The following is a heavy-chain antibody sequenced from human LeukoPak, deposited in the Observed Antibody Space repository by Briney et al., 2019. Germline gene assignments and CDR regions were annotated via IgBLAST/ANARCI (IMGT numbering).Heavy chain of an antibody. V-gene: IGHV1-2*02. CDR3: ARENNSGWYRKAAFDY. Sequence: ASVKVSCKASGYTFTSYDINWVRQATGQGLEWMGWINPNGGGTNFAQKFQGRVTLTRDTSITTAYLEVNRLESDDTAIYYCARENNSGWYRKAAFDYWGQGALVTVTS. J-gene: IGHJ4*02. CDR1: GYTFTSYD. CDR2: INPNGGGT. D-gene: IGHD6-19*01.